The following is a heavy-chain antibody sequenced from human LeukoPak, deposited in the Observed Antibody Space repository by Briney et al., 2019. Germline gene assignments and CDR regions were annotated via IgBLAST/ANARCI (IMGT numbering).Heavy chain of an antibody. J-gene: IGHJ4*02. Sequence: AASVKVSCKASGYTFTGYYMHWVRQAPGQGLEWMGWINPNSGGTNYAQKFQGWVTMTRDTSISTAYMELSRLRSDDTAVYYCARSGLGSGSYYVPNFDYWGQGTLVTVSS. CDR1: GYTFTGYY. CDR3: ARSGLGSGSYYVPNFDY. D-gene: IGHD3-10*01. V-gene: IGHV1-2*04. CDR2: INPNSGGT.